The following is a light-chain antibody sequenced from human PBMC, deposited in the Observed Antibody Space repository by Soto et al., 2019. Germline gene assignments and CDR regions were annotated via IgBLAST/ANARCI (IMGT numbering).Light chain of an antibody. J-gene: IGLJ1*01. Sequence: QSVLTQPASVSGSPGQSITISCTGTSSDVGSYNLVSWYQQHPGKAPKLIIYEGTKRPSGVPDRFSGSKSGNTASLTISGLQAADEADYYCSLYTSENTYVFGTGTKVTV. V-gene: IGLV2-14*02. CDR1: SSDVGSYNL. CDR3: SLYTSENTYV. CDR2: EGT.